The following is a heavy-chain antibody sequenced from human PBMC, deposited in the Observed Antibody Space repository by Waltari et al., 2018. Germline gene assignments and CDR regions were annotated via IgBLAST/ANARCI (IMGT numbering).Heavy chain of an antibody. V-gene: IGHV2-70*15. CDR2: IDWDDDK. J-gene: IGHJ6*02. CDR3: ARIRLGYTTNWMNYYGMDV. D-gene: IGHD6-13*01. Sequence: QVTLRESGPALVKPTQTLTLTCTFSGFSLSTHGMCVSWIRQPPGKALEWLARIDWDDDKYYSTSLQTRLTISKDTSQNQVVLIMTNMDPVDTATYYCARIRLGYTTNWMNYYGMDVWGQGTTVAVSS. CDR1: GFSLSTHGMC.